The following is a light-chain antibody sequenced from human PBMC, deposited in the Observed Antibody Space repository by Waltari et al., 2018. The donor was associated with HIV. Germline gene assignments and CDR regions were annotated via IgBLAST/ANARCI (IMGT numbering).Light chain of an antibody. CDR3: QQYNSYAPWT. V-gene: IGKV1-5*03. Sequence: DIQMTQSPSTLSASVGDRVTITCRASQSISSWLAWYQQKPGKAPKLLSYKASSLESGVPSRFSGSGSGTEFTLTISSLQPDEFATYYCQQYNSYAPWTFGQGTKVEIK. CDR1: QSISSW. CDR2: KAS. J-gene: IGKJ1*01.